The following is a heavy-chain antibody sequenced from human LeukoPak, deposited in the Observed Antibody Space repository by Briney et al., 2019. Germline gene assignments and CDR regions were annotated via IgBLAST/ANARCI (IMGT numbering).Heavy chain of an antibody. CDR3: ARDHYDSNGYFYYFDD. V-gene: IGHV4-59*12. CDR2: VAYSGST. J-gene: IGHJ4*02. CDR1: GGSISSYY. D-gene: IGHD3-22*01. Sequence: PSETLSLTCTVSGGSISSYYWSWIRQSPGRGLEWIGYVAYSGSTNYNPSLESRVTISVDTSKNQCSLKLSSVTAADTAVYYCARDHYDSNGYFYYFDDWGQGTLVTVSS.